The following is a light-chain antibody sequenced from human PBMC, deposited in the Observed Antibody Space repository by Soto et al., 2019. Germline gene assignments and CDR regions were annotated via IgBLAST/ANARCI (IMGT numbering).Light chain of an antibody. J-gene: IGKJ1*01. V-gene: IGKV3-15*01. CDR2: DTS. Sequence: EIVMTQSPATLSVSPGERATLSCRASQSISNKLAWYQHKPGQAPRLLIYDTSTRVAGIPARFSGSGSGTEFTLTISSLQSEDFGLYYCHQYNNFWTFGQGTKVDI. CDR3: HQYNNFWT. CDR1: QSISNK.